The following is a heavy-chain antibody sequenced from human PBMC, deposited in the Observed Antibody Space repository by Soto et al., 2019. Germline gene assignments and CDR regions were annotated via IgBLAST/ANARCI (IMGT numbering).Heavy chain of an antibody. V-gene: IGHV3-30-3*01. CDR2: ISYDGSNK. CDR1: GFTFSSYA. CDR3: AHTGYSYHLNFDY. D-gene: IGHD5-18*01. Sequence: GGSLRLSCAASGFTFSSYAVHWVRQAPGKGLEWVAVISYDGSNKYYADSVKGRFTISRDNSKNTLYLQMNSLRAEDTAVYYCAHTGYSYHLNFDYWGQGTLVTVSS. J-gene: IGHJ4*02.